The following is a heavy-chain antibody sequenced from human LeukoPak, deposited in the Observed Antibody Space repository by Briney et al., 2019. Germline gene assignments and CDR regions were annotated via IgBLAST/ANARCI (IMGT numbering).Heavy chain of an antibody. V-gene: IGHV4-39*01. D-gene: IGHD3-22*01. CDR3: ASLDTSGYPNAFDI. CDR2: IYYSGSS. Sequence: SETLSLTCTVSGGSISSWVWIRQPPGKGLELIGTIYYSGSSCYNPSLQSRVSISVDTSKSQFSLKLSSVTAADTAVYYCASLDTSGYPNAFDIWGQGTLVTVS. CDR1: GGSISS. J-gene: IGHJ3*02.